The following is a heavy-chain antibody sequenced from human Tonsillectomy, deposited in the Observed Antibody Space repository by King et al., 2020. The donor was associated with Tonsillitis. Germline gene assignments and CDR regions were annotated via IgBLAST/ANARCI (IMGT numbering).Heavy chain of an antibody. J-gene: IGHJ5*02. CDR1: GGSFSGYY. Sequence: VQLQQWGAGLLKPSETLSLTCAVYGGSFSGYYWSWIRQPPGKGLEWSGEINHSGSTNYNPSLKSRVTISVDTSKNQFSLKLSSVTAADTAVYYCARGKDYGGNFPHTHTPPWGQGTLVTVSS. V-gene: IGHV4-34*01. CDR3: ARGKDYGGNFPHTHTPP. D-gene: IGHD4-23*01. CDR2: INHSGST.